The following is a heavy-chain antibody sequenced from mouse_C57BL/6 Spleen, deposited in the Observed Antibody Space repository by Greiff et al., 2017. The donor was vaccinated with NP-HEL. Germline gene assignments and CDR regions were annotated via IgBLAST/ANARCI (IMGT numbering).Heavy chain of an antibody. CDR2: ISSGGDYI. J-gene: IGHJ4*01. D-gene: IGHD2-1*01. V-gene: IGHV5-9-1*02. CDR3: TRDGGIYYGNSPSAMDY. Sequence: VQLKESGEGLVKPGGSLKLSCAASGFTFSSYAMSWVRQTPEKRLEWVAYISSGGDYIYYADTVKGRFTISRDNARNTLYLQMSSLKSEDTAMYYCTRDGGIYYGNSPSAMDYWGQGTSVTVSS. CDR1: GFTFSSYA.